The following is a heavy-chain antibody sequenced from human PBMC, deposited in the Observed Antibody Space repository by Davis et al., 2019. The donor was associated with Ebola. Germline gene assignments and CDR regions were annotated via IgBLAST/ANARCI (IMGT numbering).Heavy chain of an antibody. V-gene: IGHV3-23*01. Sequence: PAGSLTLSCAASGFSFNTFALNWVRQALGKGLEWVSAIGSSGSNTYYADSVKGRFTMSRDISQNTLYLQMNSLRPEDTALYYCARDLRTTESGGIRGFDVWGQGTLVTVSS. CDR1: GFSFNTFA. CDR2: IGSSGSNT. D-gene: IGHD4-17*01. J-gene: IGHJ3*01. CDR3: ARDLRTTESGGIRGFDV.